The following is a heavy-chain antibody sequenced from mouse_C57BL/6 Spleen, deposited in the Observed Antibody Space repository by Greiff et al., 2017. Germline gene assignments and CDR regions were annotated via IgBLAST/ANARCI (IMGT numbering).Heavy chain of an antibody. CDR3: ARLLGDYYAMDY. V-gene: IGHV5-9*01. CDR1: GFTFSSYT. Sequence: EVNVVESGGGLVKPGGSLKLSCAASGFTFSSYTMSWVRQTPEKRLEWVATISGGGGNTYYPDSVKGRFTISRDNAKNTLYLQMSSLRSEDTALYYCARLLGDYYAMDYWGQGTSVTVSS. D-gene: IGHD4-1*01. J-gene: IGHJ4*01. CDR2: ISGGGGNT.